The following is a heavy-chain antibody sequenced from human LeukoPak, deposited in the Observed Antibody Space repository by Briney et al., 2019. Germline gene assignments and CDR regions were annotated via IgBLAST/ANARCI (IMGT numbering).Heavy chain of an antibody. V-gene: IGHV3-30*18. CDR1: GFTFSSYG. CDR3: AKDAGSSWYNGMDV. Sequence: AGGSLRLSCAASGFTFSSYGMHWVRQAPGKGLEWVAVISYDGSNKYYADSVKGRFTISRDNSKNTLYLQMNSLRAEDTAVYYCAKDAGSSWYNGMDVWGQGTTVTVSS. J-gene: IGHJ6*02. CDR2: ISYDGSNK. D-gene: IGHD6-13*01.